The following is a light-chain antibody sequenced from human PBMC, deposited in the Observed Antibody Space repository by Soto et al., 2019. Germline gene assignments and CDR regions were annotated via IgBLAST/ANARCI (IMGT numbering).Light chain of an antibody. V-gene: IGKV1-39*01. J-gene: IGKJ5*01. CDR3: QQGYDTPIT. Sequence: DIEMTHSPSSLSASGGYIVTITFRASQNIITFLNWYQQKPGQAPKFLIYAASSLQSGVPSRFSGRGSGTDFTLTITSLQPEDFATYFCQQGYDTPITFGQGTRLEIK. CDR2: AAS. CDR1: QNIITF.